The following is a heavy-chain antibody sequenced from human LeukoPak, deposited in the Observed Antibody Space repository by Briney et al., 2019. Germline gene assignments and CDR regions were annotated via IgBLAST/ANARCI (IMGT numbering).Heavy chain of an antibody. D-gene: IGHD3-3*01. J-gene: IGHJ4*02. V-gene: IGHV3-74*01. CDR3: ARDTYDFWSGYYYFDY. Sequence: GGSLRLSCAASGFTFSSYWMHWVRQAPGKGLVWVSRINSDGSSTSYADSVKGRFTISRDNAKNTLYLQMNSLRAEDTAVHYCARDTYDFWSGYYYFDYWGQGTLVTVSS. CDR1: GFTFSSYW. CDR2: INSDGSST.